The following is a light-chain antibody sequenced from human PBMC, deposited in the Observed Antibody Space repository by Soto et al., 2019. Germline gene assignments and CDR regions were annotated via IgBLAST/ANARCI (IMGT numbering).Light chain of an antibody. CDR3: AAWDDSLSAWV. Sequence: QSVLTQPPSASGTPGQRVTISCSGSSSNIGSNYVYWYQQLPGTAPKLLIYRNNQRPSGVPDRFSGSKSGTSGSLAISGLRSEDEADYYCAAWDDSLSAWVFGGGTKLTVL. V-gene: IGLV1-47*01. J-gene: IGLJ3*02. CDR2: RNN. CDR1: SSNIGSNY.